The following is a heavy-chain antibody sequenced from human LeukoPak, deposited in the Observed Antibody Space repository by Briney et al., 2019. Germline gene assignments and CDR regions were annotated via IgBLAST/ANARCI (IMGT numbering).Heavy chain of an antibody. Sequence: GGSLRLSCAASGFTFSSYNMNWVRQAPGKGLEWVSAISGSGGSTYYADSVKGRFTISRDNSKNTLYLQMNSLRAEDTAVYYCAKQYCSGGRCYSGYYYAMDVWGQGTTITVSS. CDR3: AKQYCSGGRCYSGYYYAMDV. V-gene: IGHV3-23*01. CDR1: GFTFSSYN. J-gene: IGHJ6*02. D-gene: IGHD2-15*01. CDR2: ISGSGGST.